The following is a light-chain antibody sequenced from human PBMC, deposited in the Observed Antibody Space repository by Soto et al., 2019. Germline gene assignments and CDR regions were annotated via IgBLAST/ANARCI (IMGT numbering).Light chain of an antibody. CDR3: QQYCSSPRIN. Sequence: EIVLTQSPGTLSLSPGERATLSCRASQSVSSSYLAWYQQKPGQAPRLLIYGASSRATGIPDRFSGSGSGTDFTLTSSRLEPEDVAVYYCQQYCSSPRINFGQGTRLEIK. CDR2: GAS. V-gene: IGKV3-20*01. J-gene: IGKJ5*01. CDR1: QSVSSSY.